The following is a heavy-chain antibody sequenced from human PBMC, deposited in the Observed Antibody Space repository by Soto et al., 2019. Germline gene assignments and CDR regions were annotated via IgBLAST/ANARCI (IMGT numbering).Heavy chain of an antibody. CDR1: GYSRSAYW. CDR3: ATHRIEKATWHY. CDR2: IDPRDSYT. D-gene: IGHD5-12*01. V-gene: IGHV5-10-1*01. J-gene: IGHJ4*02. Sequence: GESLKISCQGSGYSRSAYWITWVRHMPGRGLEWMGRIDPRDSYTNYSPSFEGHVTISADKANTTTYLQWSSLKASDTATYYCATHRIEKATWHYWGQGTQVTVYS.